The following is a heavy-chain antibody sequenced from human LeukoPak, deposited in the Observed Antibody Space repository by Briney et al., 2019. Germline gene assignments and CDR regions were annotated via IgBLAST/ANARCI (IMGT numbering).Heavy chain of an antibody. CDR1: GFTFSSYW. CDR2: ISSAGSET. Sequence: PGGSLRLSCAASGFTFSSYWMHCVRQAPGKGLVWVPCISSAGSETRYADSVKGRFTISRDNAKNTLYLQMNSLTAEDTAVYYCATCSGGRCYSKGFDYWGQGTLVTVSS. J-gene: IGHJ4*02. V-gene: IGHV3-74*01. CDR3: ATCSGGRCYSKGFDY. D-gene: IGHD2-15*01.